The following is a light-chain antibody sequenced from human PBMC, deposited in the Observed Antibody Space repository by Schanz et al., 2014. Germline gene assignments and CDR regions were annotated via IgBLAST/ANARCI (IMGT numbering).Light chain of an antibody. CDR1: QSIGTW. CDR2: AAS. V-gene: IGKV1-5*01. CDR3: QQYDSFSPALT. J-gene: IGKJ4*01. Sequence: DIQMTQSPSTLSASVGDRVTITCRASQSIGTWLAWYQQKPGRAPKLLIYAASSLQSGVPSRFSGSGSGTHFTLTISSLQPEDVATYFCQQYDSFSPALTFGGGTKVEIK.